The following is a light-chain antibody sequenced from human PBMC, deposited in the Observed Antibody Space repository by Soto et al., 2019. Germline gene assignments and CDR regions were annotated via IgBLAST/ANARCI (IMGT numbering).Light chain of an antibody. CDR1: QSISDT. V-gene: IGKV3-15*01. CDR3: QQYNNWPWT. CDR2: SAS. Sequence: EVVMTQSPATLSVSPGEGVTLSCRASQSISDTLAWYQQKPGQAPRLLIYSASRGATGFPARFSGSGSGTDFTLTISSLQSGDFAVYYCQQYNNWPWTFGQGTKV. J-gene: IGKJ1*01.